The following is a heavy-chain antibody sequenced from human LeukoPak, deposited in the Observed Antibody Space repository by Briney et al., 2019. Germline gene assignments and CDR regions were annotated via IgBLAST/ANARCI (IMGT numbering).Heavy chain of an antibody. Sequence: GGSLRLSCAAYGFTFDDYAMHWVRQAPGKGLEWVSGISWNSGSIGYADSVKGRFTISRDNAKNSLYLQMNSLRAEDMALYYCAKDSGRGSSSAFDIWGQGTMVTVSS. V-gene: IGHV3-9*03. J-gene: IGHJ3*02. CDR2: ISWNSGSI. D-gene: IGHD3-3*01. CDR3: AKDSGRGSSSAFDI. CDR1: GFTFDDYA.